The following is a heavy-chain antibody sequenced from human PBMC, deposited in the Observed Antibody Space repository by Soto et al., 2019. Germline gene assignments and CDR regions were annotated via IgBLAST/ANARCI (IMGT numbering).Heavy chain of an antibody. CDR2: ISAYNGNT. J-gene: IGHJ5*02. CDR1: GYTFTIYG. CDR3: ARASSGIYYDSSGRRFDP. Sequence: GASVKVSCTASGYTFTIYGISWVRQAPGQGLEWMGWISAYNGNTNYAQKLQGRVTMTTDTSTSTAYMELRSLRSDDTAVYYCARASSGIYYDSSGRRFDPWGQGTLVTVSS. D-gene: IGHD3-22*01. V-gene: IGHV1-18*01.